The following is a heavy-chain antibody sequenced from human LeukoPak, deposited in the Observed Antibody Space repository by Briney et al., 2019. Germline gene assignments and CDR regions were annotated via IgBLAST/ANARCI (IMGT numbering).Heavy chain of an antibody. CDR2: ISYDGSNK. J-gene: IGHJ4*02. CDR3: AKAPYRRWGDRYYYFDY. V-gene: IGHV3-30*18. Sequence: SGGSLRLSCAASGFTFSSYGMHWVRQAPGKGLEWVAVISYDGSNKYYADSVKGRFTISRDNSKNTLYLQMNSLRAEDTAVYYCAKAPYRRWGDRYYYFDYWGQGTLVTVSS. D-gene: IGHD4-23*01. CDR1: GFTFSSYG.